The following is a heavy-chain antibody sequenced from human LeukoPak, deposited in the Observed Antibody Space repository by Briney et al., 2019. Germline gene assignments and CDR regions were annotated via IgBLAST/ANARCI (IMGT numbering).Heavy chain of an antibody. CDR3: ARAPFLYSSSWYGGDYYYGMDV. V-gene: IGHV4-34*01. J-gene: IGHJ6*02. D-gene: IGHD6-13*01. CDR2: INHSGST. Sequence: SETLSLTCAVYGGSFSGYYWSWIRQPPGKGLKWIGEINHSGSTNYNPSLKSRVTISVDTSKNQFSLKLSSVTAADTAVYYCARAPFLYSSSWYGGDYYYGMDVWGQGTTVTVSS. CDR1: GGSFSGYY.